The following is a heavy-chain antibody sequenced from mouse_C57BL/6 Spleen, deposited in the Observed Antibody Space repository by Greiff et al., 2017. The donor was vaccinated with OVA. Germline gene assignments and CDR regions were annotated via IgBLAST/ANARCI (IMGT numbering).Heavy chain of an antibody. V-gene: IGHV3-1*01. CDR2: ISYSGST. CDR3: AREAYGSKGFAY. Sequence: EVQRVESGPGMVKPSQSLSLTCTVTGYSITSGYDWHWIRHFPGNKLEWMGYISYSGSTNYNPSLKSRISITHDTSKNHFFLKLNSVTTEDTATYYCAREAYGSKGFAYWGQGTLVTVSA. CDR1: GYSITSGYD. D-gene: IGHD1-1*01. J-gene: IGHJ3*01.